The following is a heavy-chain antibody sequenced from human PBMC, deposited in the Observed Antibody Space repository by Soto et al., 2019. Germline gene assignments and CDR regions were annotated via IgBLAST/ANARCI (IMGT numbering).Heavy chain of an antibody. Sequence: LRLSCAASGFTFRNYEMNWVRQAPGKGLEWVSYISSSGSTIYYADSLKGRFTISRDNAKNSLYLQMNRLRAEDTAVYYCARISISAGGYWGQGTLVNVSS. J-gene: IGHJ4*02. D-gene: IGHD3-3*01. CDR1: GFTFRNYE. CDR3: ARISISAGGY. CDR2: ISSSGSTI. V-gene: IGHV3-48*03.